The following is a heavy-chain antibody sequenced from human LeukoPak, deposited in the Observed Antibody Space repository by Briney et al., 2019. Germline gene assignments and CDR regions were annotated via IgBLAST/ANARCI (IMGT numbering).Heavy chain of an antibody. CDR1: GFTFSSYS. J-gene: IGHJ5*02. Sequence: TGGSLRLSCAASGFTFSSYSMSWVRQAPGKGLEWVANIKQDGSEKYYVDSVKGRFTISRNNAKNSLYLQMNSLRAEDTAVYYCARDRRWFDPWGQGTLVTVSS. CDR2: IKQDGSEK. V-gene: IGHV3-7*01. CDR3: ARDRRWFDP.